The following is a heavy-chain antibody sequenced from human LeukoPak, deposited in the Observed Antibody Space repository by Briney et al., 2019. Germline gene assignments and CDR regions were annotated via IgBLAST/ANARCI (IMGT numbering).Heavy chain of an antibody. Sequence: PSETLSLTCTVSGGSITSRSYYCGWLRQPPGKGLEWIASIFYSGSTYHNPSLKSRVTISVDTSKSQFPLKLRSVTAADTAVYFCAIHPLNAYVSHWFSPCDRESLVTVSS. CDR1: GGSITSRSYY. D-gene: IGHD3-10*02. J-gene: IGHJ5*01. CDR3: AIHPLNAYVSHWFSP. V-gene: IGHV4-39*01. CDR2: IFYSGST.